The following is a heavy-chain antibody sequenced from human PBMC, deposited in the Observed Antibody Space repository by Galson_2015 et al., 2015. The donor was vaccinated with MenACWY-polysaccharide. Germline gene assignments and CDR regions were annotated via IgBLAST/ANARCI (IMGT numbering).Heavy chain of an antibody. V-gene: IGHV3-23*01. CDR2: ISGSGGGT. J-gene: IGHJ3*02. CDR1: GFSFSTYA. Sequence: SLRLSCAASGFSFSTYAMTWVRQAPGKGLEWVSAISGSGGGTKYADSVKGRFTISRDNSKNTLYLQMNSLRAEDTALYYCAKDNIGCTSASCFAFDIWGQGTTVTVSS. D-gene: IGHD2-2*01. CDR3: AKDNIGCTSASCFAFDI.